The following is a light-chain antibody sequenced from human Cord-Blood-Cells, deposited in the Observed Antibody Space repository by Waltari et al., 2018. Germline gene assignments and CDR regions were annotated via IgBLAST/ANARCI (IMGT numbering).Light chain of an antibody. CDR3: CSYAGSSTPWV. V-gene: IGLV2-23*01. CDR1: TRYVGSYNP. Sequence: QSALTQPASVSGSPRHAITISCHGTTRYVGSYNPFSWYQQHPGKAPKLMIYEGSKRPSGVSNRFSGSKSGNTDSLTISGLQAEDEDDYYCCSYAGSSTPWVFGGGTKLTVL. CDR2: EGS. J-gene: IGLJ3*02.